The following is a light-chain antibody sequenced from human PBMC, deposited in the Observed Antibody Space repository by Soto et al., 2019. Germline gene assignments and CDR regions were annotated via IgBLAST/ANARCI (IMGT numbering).Light chain of an antibody. CDR2: GDS. Sequence: QSVLKQPPSVSGAPGQRVTISCIGSSSNIGSGYDVHWYQQFPRTAPKLLISGDSNRPSGVPDRFSGSKSGTSASLAITGVQTEDEADYYCQSYDSSLSGVIFGGGTKLTVL. CDR1: SSNIGSGYD. J-gene: IGLJ2*01. V-gene: IGLV1-40*01. CDR3: QSYDSSLSGVI.